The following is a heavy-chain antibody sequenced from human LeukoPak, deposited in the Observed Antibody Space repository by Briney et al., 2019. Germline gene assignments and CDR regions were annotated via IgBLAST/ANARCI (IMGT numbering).Heavy chain of an antibody. CDR3: SREVVLSAISVFDS. D-gene: IGHD2-21*01. CDR2: INSDGSSS. Sequence: GGSLRLSCAASGFTFSSYWMHWVRQAPGKGLVWVSRINSDGSSSTYADSVKGRFTVSRDNAENTVYLQMNSLRAEDTAVYYCSREVVLSAISVFDSWGQGTLVTVSS. CDR1: GFTFSSYW. V-gene: IGHV3-74*01. J-gene: IGHJ4*02.